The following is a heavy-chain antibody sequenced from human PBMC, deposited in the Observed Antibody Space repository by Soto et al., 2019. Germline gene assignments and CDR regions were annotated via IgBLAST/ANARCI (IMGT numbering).Heavy chain of an antibody. J-gene: IGHJ6*02. V-gene: IGHV1-18*01. D-gene: IGHD3-16*02. CDR3: ARDRAGYTSCYYGMDV. CDR2: ISAYNGNT. CDR1: GYTFTTYG. Sequence: QVQLVQSGAEVKKPGASVKVSCKASGYTFTTYGFSWVRQAPGQGLEWMGWISAYNGNTNYAQKLQGRVTMTTDTSTSTAYMELRSLRSDDTAVYYCARDRAGYTSCYYGMDVWGQGTTVTVSS.